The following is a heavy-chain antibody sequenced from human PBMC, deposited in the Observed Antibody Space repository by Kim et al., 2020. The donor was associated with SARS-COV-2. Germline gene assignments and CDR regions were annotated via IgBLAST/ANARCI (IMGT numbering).Heavy chain of an antibody. V-gene: IGHV3-33*01. CDR3: ARDSGGYCSSTSCSPADY. Sequence: GGSLRLSCAASGFTFSSYGMHWVRQAPGKGLEWVAVIWYDGSNKYYADSVKGRFTISRDNSKNTLYLQMNSLRAEDTAVYYCARDSGGYCSSTSCSPADYWGQGTLVTVSS. D-gene: IGHD2-2*01. J-gene: IGHJ4*02. CDR2: IWYDGSNK. CDR1: GFTFSSYG.